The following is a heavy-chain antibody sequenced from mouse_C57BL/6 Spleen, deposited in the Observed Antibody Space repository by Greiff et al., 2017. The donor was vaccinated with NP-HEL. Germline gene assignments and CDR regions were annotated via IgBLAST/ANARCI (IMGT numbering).Heavy chain of an antibody. V-gene: IGHV14-4*01. Sequence: VQLQQSGAELVRPGASVKLSCTASGFNIKDDYMHWVKQRPEQGLEWIGWIDPENGDTEYASKFQGKATITADKSSNTAYLQLSSLTSEDTAVYYCTTGGGAYWGQGTLVTVSA. J-gene: IGHJ3*01. CDR3: TTGGGAY. CDR2: IDPENGDT. CDR1: GFNIKDDY.